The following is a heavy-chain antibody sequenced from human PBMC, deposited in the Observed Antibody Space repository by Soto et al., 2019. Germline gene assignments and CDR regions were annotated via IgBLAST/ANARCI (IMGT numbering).Heavy chain of an antibody. CDR3: ATGLWFAKAPGDY. CDR2: ISSSGGTT. V-gene: IGHV3-23*01. Sequence: GGSLRLSCAASGFTFSGYAMSWVRQAPGRGLAWVSAISSSGGTTYYADSVKGRFTISRDNSENTLFLQMNNLRAEDTAVYYCATGLWFAKAPGDYWGRGILVTVSS. J-gene: IGHJ4*02. D-gene: IGHD3-10*01. CDR1: GFTFSGYA.